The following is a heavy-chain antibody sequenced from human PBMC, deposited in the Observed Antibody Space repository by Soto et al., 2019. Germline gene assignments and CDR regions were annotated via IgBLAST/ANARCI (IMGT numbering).Heavy chain of an antibody. CDR2: TSYDGSDK. D-gene: IGHD3-16*01. J-gene: IGHJ1*01. CDR1: GFTFRSYV. CDR3: ARRGTTAGLDV. Sequence: QVQLVESGGGVVQPGTSLRVSCVGSGFTFRSYVIHWVRQAPGKGLEWVALTSYDGSDKYYGDSVRGRFTISRDNSRNTVDLQMDSLRLEDTALYYFARRGTTAGLDVWGEGTLVSVSS. V-gene: IGHV3-30*19.